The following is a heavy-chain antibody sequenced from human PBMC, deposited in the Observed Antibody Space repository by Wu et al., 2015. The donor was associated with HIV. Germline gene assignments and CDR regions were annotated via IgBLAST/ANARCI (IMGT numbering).Heavy chain of an antibody. CDR3: ARDFAYYYDSSGYYYPDY. D-gene: IGHD3-22*01. CDR1: GYTFTSYY. Sequence: QVQLVQSGAEVKKPGASVKVSCKASGYTFTSYYMHWVRQAPGQGLEWMGIINPSGGSTSYAQKFQGRVTMTRDTSTSTVYMELSSLRSEDTAVYYCARDFAYYYDSSGYYYPDYWARERWSPSPQ. J-gene: IGHJ4*02. CDR2: INPSGGST. V-gene: IGHV1-46*01.